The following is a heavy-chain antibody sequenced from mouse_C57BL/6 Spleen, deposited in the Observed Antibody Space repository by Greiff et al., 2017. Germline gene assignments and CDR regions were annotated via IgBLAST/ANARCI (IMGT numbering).Heavy chain of an antibody. CDR2: IYPGDGDT. CDR3: AGLWDY. J-gene: IGHJ2*01. CDR1: GYAFSSSW. D-gene: IGHD6-5*01. V-gene: IGHV1-82*01. Sequence: VQLQESGPELVKPGASVKISCKASGYAFSSSWMNWVKQRPGKGLEWIGRIYPGDGDTNYNGKFKGKATLTADKSSSTAYMQLSSLTSEDSAVYCCAGLWDYWGQGTTLTVAS.